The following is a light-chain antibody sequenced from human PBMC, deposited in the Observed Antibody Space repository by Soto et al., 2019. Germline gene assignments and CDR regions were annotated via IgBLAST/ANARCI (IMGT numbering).Light chain of an antibody. CDR2: ANS. J-gene: IGLJ2*01. CDR1: SSNIGAGYD. CDR3: QSYDSSLSGSV. Sequence: VLTQPPSVSGAPGQRVTISCTGRSSNIGAGYDVHWYQQVPGTAPKLLIYANSNRPSGVPDRFSGSKSGTSASLAITGLQAEDEADYYCQSYDSSLSGSVFGGGTKLTVL. V-gene: IGLV1-40*01.